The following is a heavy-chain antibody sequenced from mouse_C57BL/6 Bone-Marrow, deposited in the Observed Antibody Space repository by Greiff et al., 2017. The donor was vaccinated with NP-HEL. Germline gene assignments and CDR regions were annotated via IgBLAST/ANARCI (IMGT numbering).Heavy chain of an antibody. V-gene: IGHV1-26*01. CDR1: GYTFTDYY. D-gene: IGHD1-1*01. CDR3: ARSITTVVAKWYFDV. Sequence: VQLQQSGPELVKPGASVKISCKASGYTFTDYYMNWVKQSHGKSLEWIGDINPNNGGTSYNQKFKGKATLTVDKSSSTAYMELRSLTSEDSAVYYCARSITTVVAKWYFDVWGTGTTVTVSS. J-gene: IGHJ1*03. CDR2: INPNNGGT.